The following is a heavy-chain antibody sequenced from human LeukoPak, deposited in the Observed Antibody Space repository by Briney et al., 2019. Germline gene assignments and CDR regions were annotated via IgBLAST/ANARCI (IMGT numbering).Heavy chain of an antibody. J-gene: IGHJ6*02. D-gene: IGHD1-26*01. Sequence: GGSLRLSCAASGFTVSSNYMSWVRQAPGNGLEWVSVIYSGGSTYYADSVKGRFTISRDNSKNTLYLQMNSLRAEDTAVYYCARDEGGGTTYYYGMDVWGQGTTVTVSS. CDR1: GFTVSSNY. CDR3: ARDEGGGTTYYYGMDV. CDR2: IYSGGST. V-gene: IGHV3-66*01.